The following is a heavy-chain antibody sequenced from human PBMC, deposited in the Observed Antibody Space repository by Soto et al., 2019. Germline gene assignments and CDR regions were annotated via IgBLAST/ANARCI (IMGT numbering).Heavy chain of an antibody. Sequence: QVQLVQSGAEVKKPGASVKVSCQTSGYNFSAYYFNWVRQAAGQGPEWMGWLNPRNGQTGYVQKFRGRVTMARDTSIATVYLELSRLTSEDTAIYFCARETDTSMVDYWGQGTLVTVAS. CDR3: ARETDTSMVDY. V-gene: IGHV1-8*01. D-gene: IGHD5-18*01. CDR2: LNPRNGQT. J-gene: IGHJ4*02. CDR1: GYNFSAYY.